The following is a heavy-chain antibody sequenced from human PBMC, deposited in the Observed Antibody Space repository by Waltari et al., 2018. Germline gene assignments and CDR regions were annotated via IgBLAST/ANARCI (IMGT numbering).Heavy chain of an antibody. CDR3: ARGNTKYGMDV. CDR1: GVKVSSYY. Sequence: EVQLVESGGHLIQPGGSLRVAWAASGVKVSSYYMNWVRQAPGKGLEWVSILYHAGNTYYADSVKGRFTFSRDNSKNTLYLQMNSLRAEDTAVYYCARGNTKYGMDVWGPGTTVTVSS. V-gene: IGHV3-53*01. D-gene: IGHD2-8*01. J-gene: IGHJ6*02. CDR2: LYHAGNT.